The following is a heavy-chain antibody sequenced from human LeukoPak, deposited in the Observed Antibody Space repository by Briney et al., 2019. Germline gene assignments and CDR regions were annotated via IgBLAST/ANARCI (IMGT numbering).Heavy chain of an antibody. D-gene: IGHD6-13*01. Sequence: PGGSLRLSCAASGFTFSSNAVSWVRQAPGKGLEWVSATSGSGDNTYYGDSVKGRFTISRDNSKNTLYLQMNSLRAEDTAVYYCATTLSVAVAGNRVFGHWGQGTLVTVSS. CDR2: TSGSGDNT. CDR3: ATTLSVAVAGNRVFGH. CDR1: GFTFSSNA. J-gene: IGHJ5*02. V-gene: IGHV3-23*01.